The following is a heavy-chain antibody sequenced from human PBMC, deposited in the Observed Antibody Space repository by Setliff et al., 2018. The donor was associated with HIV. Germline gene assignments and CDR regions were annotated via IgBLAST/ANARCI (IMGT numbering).Heavy chain of an antibody. CDR1: GEFVSSGGNY. CDR2: IYYSGET. CDR3: ARGRTPPYGGDYRDTFDI. J-gene: IGHJ3*02. Sequence: SETLSLTCTVFGEFVSSGGNYWGWVRQLPGKALEWIGYIYYSGETYYSPSLKSRATISLDTSQSQFSLSLTSVTAADTAVYYCARGRTPPYGGDYRDTFDIWGPGTKVTVSS. D-gene: IGHD4-17*01. V-gene: IGHV4-31*03.